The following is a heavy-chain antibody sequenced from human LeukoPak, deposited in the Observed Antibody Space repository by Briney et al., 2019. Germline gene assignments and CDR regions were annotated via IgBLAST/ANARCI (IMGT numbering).Heavy chain of an antibody. CDR3: ARGIRGLGGAFYLDL. J-gene: IGHJ4*02. CDR1: GGTFSSYA. Sequence: GASVKVSCKASGGTFSSYALHWVRQAPGQGLEWMGWISAYNGNTKYVENLKDRITMTIDTSTSTAYMELRSLTSDDTAIYYCARGIRGLGGAFYLDLWGQGTLITVSS. D-gene: IGHD3-3*02. CDR2: ISAYNGNT. V-gene: IGHV1-18*01.